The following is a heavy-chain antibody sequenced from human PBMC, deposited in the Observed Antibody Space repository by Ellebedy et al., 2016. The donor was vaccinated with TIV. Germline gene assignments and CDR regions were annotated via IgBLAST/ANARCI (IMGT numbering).Heavy chain of an antibody. V-gene: IGHV1-18*01. CDR3: ARSRLGGGHWYFDF. Sequence: ASVKVSXKVSGYTFTRYGMSWVRQPPGQGLEWMGWIAVYNGHTKYAQKFQDRVVMTTETATSTVYMELRSLRSDDTAVYYCARSRLGGGHWYFDFWGRGTLVTVSS. CDR2: IAVYNGHT. J-gene: IGHJ2*01. D-gene: IGHD3-10*01. CDR1: GYTFTRYG.